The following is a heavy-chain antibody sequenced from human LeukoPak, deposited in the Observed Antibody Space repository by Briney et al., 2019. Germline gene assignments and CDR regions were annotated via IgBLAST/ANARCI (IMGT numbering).Heavy chain of an antibody. CDR1: GYTFTSYG. Sequence: GASVKVSCKASGYTFTSYGISWVRQAPGQGLEWMGWISVYNGNTNYAQKLQGRVTMTTDTSTSTAYMELRSLRSDDTAVYYCARDRSPDFWSGYSRDAFDIWGQGTMVTVSS. J-gene: IGHJ3*02. D-gene: IGHD3-3*01. V-gene: IGHV1-18*01. CDR3: ARDRSPDFWSGYSRDAFDI. CDR2: ISVYNGNT.